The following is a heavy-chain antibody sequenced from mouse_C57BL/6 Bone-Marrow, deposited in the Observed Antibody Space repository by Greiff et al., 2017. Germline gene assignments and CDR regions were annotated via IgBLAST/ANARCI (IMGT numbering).Heavy chain of an antibody. CDR1: GYTFTSYW. J-gene: IGHJ3*01. D-gene: IGHD2-1*01. V-gene: IGHV1-64*01. CDR2: IHPNSGST. CDR3: ASWTLWYPS. Sequence: VQLQQPGAELVMPGASVKLSCKASGYTFTSYWMHWVKQRPGQGLEWIGMIHPNSGSTNYNEKFKSKATLTVDKSSITAYMQRSSLTSEDPAVYYCASWTLWYPSWGQGALVTVSA.